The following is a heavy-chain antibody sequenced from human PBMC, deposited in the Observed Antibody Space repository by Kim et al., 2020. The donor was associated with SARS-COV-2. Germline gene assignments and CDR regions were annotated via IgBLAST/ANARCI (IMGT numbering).Heavy chain of an antibody. D-gene: IGHD6-19*01. CDR2: ISGSGGST. CDR3: AKDVRGYGSSGWYFDFDY. J-gene: IGHJ4*02. V-gene: IGHV3-23*01. Sequence: GGSLRLSCAASGFTFSSYAMSWVRQAPGKGLEWVSAISGSGGSTYYADSVKGRFTISRDNSKNTLYLQMNSLRAEDTAVYYCAKDVRGYGSSGWYFDFDYWGQGTLVTVSS. CDR1: GFTFSSYA.